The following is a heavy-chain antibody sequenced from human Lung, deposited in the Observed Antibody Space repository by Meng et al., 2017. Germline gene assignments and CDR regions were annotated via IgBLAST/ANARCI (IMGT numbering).Heavy chain of an antibody. J-gene: IGHJ4*02. V-gene: IGHV4-34*01. CDR3: ARGPTTMAHDFDY. Sequence: QVQLQQWGAGLLKPSETLSLTGVVSGGSLSYYYWSWIRQPPGKGLEWIGEINHSGSTNYNPSLESRATISVDTSQNNLSLKLSSVTAADSAVYYCARGPTTMAHDFDYWGQGTLVTVSS. D-gene: IGHD4-11*01. CDR1: GGSLSYYY. CDR2: INHSGST.